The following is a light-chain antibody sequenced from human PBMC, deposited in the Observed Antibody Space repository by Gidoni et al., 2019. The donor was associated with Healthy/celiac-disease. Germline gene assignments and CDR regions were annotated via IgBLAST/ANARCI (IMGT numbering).Light chain of an antibody. CDR2: DAS. Sequence: ESVLTQSPATLSLSPGERATLSCRASQRVSSYLAWYQQKPGQAPRLLIYDASNRATGIPARFSGSGSGTDFSLTISSLEPEDFAVYYCQQRSNWPPIFTFGPGTKVDIK. V-gene: IGKV3-11*01. CDR3: QQRSNWPPIFT. CDR1: QRVSSY. J-gene: IGKJ3*01.